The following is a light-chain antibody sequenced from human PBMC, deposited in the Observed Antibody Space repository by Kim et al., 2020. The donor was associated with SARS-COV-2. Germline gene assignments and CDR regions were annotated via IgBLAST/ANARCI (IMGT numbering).Light chain of an antibody. Sequence: DIQMTQSPSSLSASVGDRVTITCRTSQSISNFLNWYQHKPGKGPKVLIYGASSLQSGAPSRFSGSGSGTDFALSISSLQPEDFATYYCQQSYSAPYTFGQGTKLEI. J-gene: IGKJ2*01. V-gene: IGKV1-39*01. CDR2: GAS. CDR1: QSISNF. CDR3: QQSYSAPYT.